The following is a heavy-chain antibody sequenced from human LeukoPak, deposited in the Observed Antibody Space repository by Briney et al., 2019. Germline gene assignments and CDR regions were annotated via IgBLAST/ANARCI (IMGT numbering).Heavy chain of an antibody. J-gene: IGHJ4*02. CDR1: GGCISSYY. V-gene: IGHV4-4*07. CDR3: AGDFLSSSSFFDY. CDR2: IYTSGST. Sequence: SETLSLTCTVFGGCISSYYWSWIRQPAGKGLEWIGRIYTSGSTNYNPSLKSRVTMSVDTSKNQFSLKLSSVTAADTAVYYCAGDFLSSSSFFDYWGQGTLVTVSS. D-gene: IGHD6-6*01.